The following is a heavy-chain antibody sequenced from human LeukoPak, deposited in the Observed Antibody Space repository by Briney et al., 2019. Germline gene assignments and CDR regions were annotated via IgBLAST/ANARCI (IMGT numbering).Heavy chain of an antibody. Sequence: PGGSLRLSCAASGFTFSSYAMSWVRQAPGKGLEWVSAISGSGGSTYYAESVKGRFTISRDNSKNTLYLQMNSLRAEDTAVYYCAKDSQWDRYNDAFDIWGQGTMVTVSS. CDR3: AKDSQWDRYNDAFDI. D-gene: IGHD1-26*01. CDR1: GFTFSSYA. J-gene: IGHJ3*02. CDR2: ISGSGGST. V-gene: IGHV3-23*01.